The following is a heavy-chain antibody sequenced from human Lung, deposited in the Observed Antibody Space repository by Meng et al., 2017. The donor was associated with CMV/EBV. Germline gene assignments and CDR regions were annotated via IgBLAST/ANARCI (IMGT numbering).Heavy chain of an antibody. J-gene: IGHJ4*02. Sequence: GGSLRLSCAASGFSFSNYGMHWVRQAPGKGLVWVSRININGRNTNYADSVKGRFTISRDNAKNTLYLQMNSLRAEDTGVYYCTSLYLAVWGQGTLVTVSS. CDR1: GFSFSNYG. V-gene: IGHV3-74*01. CDR2: ININGRNT. CDR3: TSLYLAV. D-gene: IGHD2-21*01.